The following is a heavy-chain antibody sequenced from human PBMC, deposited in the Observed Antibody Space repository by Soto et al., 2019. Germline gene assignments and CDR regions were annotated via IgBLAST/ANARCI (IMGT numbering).Heavy chain of an antibody. CDR1: GGSISSGGYY. Sequence: SETLSLTCTVSGGSISSGGYYWSWIRQHPGKGLEWIGYIYYSGSTYYNPSLKSRVTISVDTSKNQFSLKLSSVTAADTAVYYCARGKRDIVATFFPAFDYWGQGTLVTVSS. D-gene: IGHD5-12*01. J-gene: IGHJ4*02. V-gene: IGHV4-31*03. CDR3: ARGKRDIVATFFPAFDY. CDR2: IYYSGST.